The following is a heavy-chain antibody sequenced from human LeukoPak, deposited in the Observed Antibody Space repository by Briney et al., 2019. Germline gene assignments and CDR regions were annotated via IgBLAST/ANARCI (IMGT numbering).Heavy chain of an antibody. D-gene: IGHD3-22*01. CDR1: GGSFSGYY. J-gene: IGHJ4*02. CDR2: INHSGST. Sequence: SETLSLTCAVYGGSFSGYYWSGIRQPPGKGLEGIGEINHSGSTNYNPSLKSRVTISVDTSKNQFSLKLSSVTAADTAVYYCARGLHYYDGSRYFDYWGQGTLVTVSS. V-gene: IGHV4-34*01. CDR3: ARGLHYYDGSRYFDY.